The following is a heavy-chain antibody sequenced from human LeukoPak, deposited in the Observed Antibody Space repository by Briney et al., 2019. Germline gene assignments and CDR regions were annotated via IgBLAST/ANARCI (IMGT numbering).Heavy chain of an antibody. J-gene: IGHJ4*02. CDR3: ARGRYVTTRGGAAAGFLDY. CDR2: INHGGST. CDR1: GESFSGHY. V-gene: IGHV4-34*01. Sequence: SETLSLTCAVSGESFSGHYWNWIRQPPGKGLEWIGEINHGGSTNYNPSLKSRVTISVDTSQNQFSLRLSSVTAADTAVYYCARGRYVTTRGGAAAGFLDYWGQGTLVTVST. D-gene: IGHD6-13*01.